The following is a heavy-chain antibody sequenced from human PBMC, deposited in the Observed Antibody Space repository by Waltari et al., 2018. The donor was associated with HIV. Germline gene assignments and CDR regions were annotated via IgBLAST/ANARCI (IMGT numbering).Heavy chain of an antibody. Sequence: QVQLQQWGEGLLKPSETLSLTCAVYGASFSGYYWRWIRQSPGKGLEWIGDVNHSGNTNFNPSLKSRVTISVTTSKNQFSLSLTSVTAADTAVYYCARVSSWADDAFDVWGQGTVVTVSS. CDR1: GASFSGYY. J-gene: IGHJ3*01. V-gene: IGHV4-34*02. D-gene: IGHD6-13*01. CDR2: VNHSGNT. CDR3: ARVSSWADDAFDV.